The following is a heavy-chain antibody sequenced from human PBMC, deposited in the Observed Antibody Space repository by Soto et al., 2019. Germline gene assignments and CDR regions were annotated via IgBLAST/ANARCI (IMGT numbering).Heavy chain of an antibody. CDR3: ARDLKGLFTPPFDY. V-gene: IGHV3-48*02. CDR2: ISSSSSTI. D-gene: IGHD3-16*01. J-gene: IGHJ4*02. CDR1: GFTFSSYS. Sequence: GGSLRLSCAASGFTFSSYSMNWVRQAPGKGLEWVSYISSSSSTIYYADSVKGRFTISRDNAKNSLYLQMNSLRDEDTAVYYCARDLKGLFTPPFDYWGQGTLVTVSS.